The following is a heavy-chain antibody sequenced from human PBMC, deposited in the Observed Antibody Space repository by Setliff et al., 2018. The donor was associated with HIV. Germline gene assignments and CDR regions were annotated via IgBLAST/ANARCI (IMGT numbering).Heavy chain of an antibody. Sequence: ASVKVSCKAYGYTFINYGITWVRQAPGQGLEWMGWMSTYSGNTDYAQNVQGRFTMTSDTSTTTAYMELRNLRSDDTAIYYCARSGGSPPYSSGLLILDFWGQGSLVTVSS. CDR3: ARSGGSPPYSSGLLILDF. V-gene: IGHV1-18*01. CDR1: GYTFINYG. J-gene: IGHJ4*02. CDR2: MSTYSGNT. D-gene: IGHD6-19*01.